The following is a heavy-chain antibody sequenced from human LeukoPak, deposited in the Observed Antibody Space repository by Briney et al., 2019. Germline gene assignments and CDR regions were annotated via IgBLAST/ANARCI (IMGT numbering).Heavy chain of an antibody. D-gene: IGHD3-3*01. J-gene: IGHJ4*02. Sequence: GRSLRLSCAASGFTFSSYGMHWVRQAPGKGLEGVAVIWYDGSNKYYADSVKGRFTISRDNSKNTLYLQMNSLRAEDTAVYYCARLNYDFWSGYYFDYWGQGTLVTVSS. CDR2: IWYDGSNK. V-gene: IGHV3-33*01. CDR1: GFTFSSYG. CDR3: ARLNYDFWSGYYFDY.